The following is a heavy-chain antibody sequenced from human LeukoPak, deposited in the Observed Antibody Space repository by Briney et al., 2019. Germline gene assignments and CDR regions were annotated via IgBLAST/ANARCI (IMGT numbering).Heavy chain of an antibody. D-gene: IGHD3-3*01. V-gene: IGHV1-18*01. Sequence: GASVKVSCKASGYTFISYGISWVRQAPAQGLEWMGWISAYNGNTNYAQKLQGRVTMTTDTSTSTAYMELRSLRSDDTAVYYCARASETRPSTPFFGEVDYWGQGTLVTVSS. CDR1: GYTFISYG. CDR3: ARASETRPSTPFFGEVDY. J-gene: IGHJ4*02. CDR2: ISAYNGNT.